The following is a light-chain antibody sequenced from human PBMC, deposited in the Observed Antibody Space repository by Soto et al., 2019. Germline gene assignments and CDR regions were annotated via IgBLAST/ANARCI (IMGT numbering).Light chain of an antibody. CDR1: SSDVGGYNY. CDR3: CSYAGSYTWL. Sequence: QSALTQPRSVSGSPGQSVTISCTGTSSDVGGYNYVSWYQQHPGKAPKLMIYDVSNRPSGIPDRFSGSKSGNTASLTISGLQAEDEADYYCCSYAGSYTWLFGGGTKLTGL. J-gene: IGLJ3*02. CDR2: DVS. V-gene: IGLV2-11*01.